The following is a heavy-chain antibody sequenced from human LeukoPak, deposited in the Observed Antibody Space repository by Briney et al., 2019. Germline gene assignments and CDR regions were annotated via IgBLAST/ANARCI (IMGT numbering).Heavy chain of an antibody. Sequence: SETLSLTCAVYGGSFSGYYWSWIRQPPGKGLEWIGEINHSGSTNYNPSLKSRVTISVDTSKNQFSLKLSSVTAADTAVYYCARTTPTVPDRRVDYWGQGTLVTVSS. V-gene: IGHV4-34*01. J-gene: IGHJ4*02. CDR3: ARTTPTVPDRRVDY. CDR1: GGSFSGYY. D-gene: IGHD4-17*01. CDR2: INHSGST.